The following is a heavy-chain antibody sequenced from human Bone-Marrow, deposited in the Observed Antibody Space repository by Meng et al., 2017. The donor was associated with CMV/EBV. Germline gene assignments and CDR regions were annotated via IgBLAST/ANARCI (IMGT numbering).Heavy chain of an antibody. CDR1: GFTFSSYG. CDR3: ARGPGADCSSTSCSQKHFDY. Sequence: GGSLRLSCAASGFTFSSYGMHWVRQAPGKGLEWVAVIWYDGSNKYYADSVKGRFTISRDNSKNTLYLQMNSLRAEDTAVYYCARGPGADCSSTSCSQKHFDYWGQGTLVTVSS. D-gene: IGHD2-2*01. J-gene: IGHJ4*02. CDR2: IWYDGSNK. V-gene: IGHV3-33*01.